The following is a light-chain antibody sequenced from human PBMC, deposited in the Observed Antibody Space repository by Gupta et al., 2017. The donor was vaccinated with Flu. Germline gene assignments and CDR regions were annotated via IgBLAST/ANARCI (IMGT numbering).Light chain of an antibody. Sequence: DIQMTQSPFSLSASIGDKVTITCRASQDIGHDLGWYQQKPGKAPKRLIYAASDLQSGVPSRFSGSGSGTEFTLTVSGLQPDDFATYYCRQHNTYPWTFGQGTKVEV. CDR2: AAS. CDR3: RQHNTYPWT. V-gene: IGKV1-17*01. CDR1: QDIGHD. J-gene: IGKJ1*01.